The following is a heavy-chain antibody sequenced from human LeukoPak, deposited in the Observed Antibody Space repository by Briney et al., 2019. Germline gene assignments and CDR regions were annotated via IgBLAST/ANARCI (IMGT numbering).Heavy chain of an antibody. CDR3: ARASYYDFWSGYYTGYYYYYMDV. J-gene: IGHJ6*03. D-gene: IGHD3-3*01. Sequence: PSETLSHTCTVSGGSISSYYWSWIRQPPGKGLEWIGYIYYSGSTNYNPSLKSRVTISVDTSKNQFSLKLSSVTAADTAVYYCARASYYDFWSGYYTGYYYYYMDVWGKGTTVTVSS. V-gene: IGHV4-59*01. CDR2: IYYSGST. CDR1: GGSISSYY.